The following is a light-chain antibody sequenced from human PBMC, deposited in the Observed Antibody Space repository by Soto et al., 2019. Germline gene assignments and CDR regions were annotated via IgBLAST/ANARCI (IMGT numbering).Light chain of an antibody. CDR1: QSVNNY. Sequence: EVVLTQSPATLSLSPGDGATLSCRASQSVNNYLAWYQQKPGPAPRLLIYDTSNRATDIPARFSGSGSGTDFTLTISSVEPEDSALYYCQQYGNLITFGQGTRLELK. J-gene: IGKJ5*01. V-gene: IGKV3-11*01. CDR3: QQYGNLIT. CDR2: DTS.